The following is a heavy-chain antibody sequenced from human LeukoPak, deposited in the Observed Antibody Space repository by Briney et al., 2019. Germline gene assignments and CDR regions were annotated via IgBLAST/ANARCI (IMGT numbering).Heavy chain of an antibody. J-gene: IGHJ2*01. Sequence: GGSLRLSCAASGFIFSSYSMHWVRQAPGKGLEWVAVVSTDGTIKYYADSMKGRFTVSGDNSKNTVDLQMNSLRVEDTALYFCVQEFNHQQWFFDIWGRGTLVTVSS. CDR3: VQEFNHQQWFFDI. V-gene: IGHV3-30*18. D-gene: IGHD3-22*01. CDR2: VSTDGTIK. CDR1: GFIFSSYS.